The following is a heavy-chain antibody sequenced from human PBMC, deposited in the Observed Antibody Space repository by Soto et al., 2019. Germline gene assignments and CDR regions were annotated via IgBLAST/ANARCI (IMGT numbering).Heavy chain of an antibody. D-gene: IGHD4-17*01. V-gene: IGHV4-30-2*01. CDR1: GDSISSGGYS. J-gene: IGHJ6*02. CDR2: IYHSGST. CDR3: ALSRATVTTRDYYGMDV. Sequence: SETLSLTCAVSGDSISSGGYSWSWIRQPPGKGLEWIGYIYHSGSTYYNPSLKSRVTISVDRSKNQFSLKLSSVTAADTAVYYCALSRATVTTRDYYGMDVWGQGTTVTVSS.